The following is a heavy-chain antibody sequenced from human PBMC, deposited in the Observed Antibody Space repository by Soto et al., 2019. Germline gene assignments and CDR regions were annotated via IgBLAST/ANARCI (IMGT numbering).Heavy chain of an antibody. CDR3: AKDAVGDDYAPDAFDI. CDR2: ISGSGGST. CDR1: GFTFSSYA. D-gene: IGHD4-17*01. J-gene: IGHJ3*02. V-gene: IGHV3-23*01. Sequence: EVQLLESGGGLVQPGGSLRLSCAASGFTFSSYAMSWVRQAPGKGLEWVSAISGSGGSTYYADSVKGRFTISRDNSKNTLYLQMNSLRAEDTAVYYCAKDAVGDDYAPDAFDIWGQGTMVTVSS.